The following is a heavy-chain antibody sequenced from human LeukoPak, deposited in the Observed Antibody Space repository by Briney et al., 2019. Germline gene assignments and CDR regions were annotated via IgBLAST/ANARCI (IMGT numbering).Heavy chain of an antibody. V-gene: IGHV4-39*07. Sequence: PSETLSLTCTVSGGSISSSSYYWGWIRQPPGKGLEWIGSIYYSGSTYYNPSLKSRVTISVDTSKNQFSLKLSSVTAADTAVYYCARGRGYSYYNWFDPWGQGTLVTVSS. J-gene: IGHJ5*02. CDR3: ARGRGYSYYNWFDP. CDR2: IYYSGST. D-gene: IGHD5-18*01. CDR1: GGSISSSSYY.